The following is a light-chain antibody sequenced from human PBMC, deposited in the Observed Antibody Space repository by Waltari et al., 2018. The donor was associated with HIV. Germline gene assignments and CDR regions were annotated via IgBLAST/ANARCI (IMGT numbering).Light chain of an antibody. V-gene: IGLV1-47*01. J-gene: IGLJ2*01. CDR1: SSNIGSNY. CDR2: RND. Sequence: QSVLTQPPSASGTPGQNVSISCSGSSSNIGSNYVYWYQHLPGTGPKLLIYRNDQRSSGVPDRFSGSKSGTSASLAISGLRSEDEADYYCSAWDDSLNGVVFGGGTKVTVL. CDR3: SAWDDSLNGVV.